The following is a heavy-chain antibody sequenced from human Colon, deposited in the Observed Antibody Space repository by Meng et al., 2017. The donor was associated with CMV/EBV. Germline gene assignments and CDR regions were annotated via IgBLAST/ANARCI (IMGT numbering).Heavy chain of an antibody. J-gene: IGHJ2*01. D-gene: IGHD1-26*01. CDR3: AKEAPGGNYWYFDL. Sequence: EPGPVLAQHSQTLPLPCPVAGGSITSYYWSWIRQPAGRGLEWIGRMYTSGSTNYNPSLKSRVTMSVDTSKKQFSLKLSSVTAADTAMYYCAKEAPGGNYWYFDLWGRGTLVTVSS. V-gene: IGHV4-4*07. CDR2: MYTSGST. CDR1: GGSITSYY.